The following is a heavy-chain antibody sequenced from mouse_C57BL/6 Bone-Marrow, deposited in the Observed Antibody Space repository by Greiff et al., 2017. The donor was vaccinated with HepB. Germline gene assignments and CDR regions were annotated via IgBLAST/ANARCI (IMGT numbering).Heavy chain of an antibody. CDR3: ARDSPIYDGYYYAMDY. CDR1: GFTFSDFY. J-gene: IGHJ4*01. Sequence: EVKLVESGGGLVQSGRSLRLSCATSGFTFSDFYMEWVRQAPGKGLEWIAASRNKANDYTKESRASVKGRFIVSSDTSQSILYLQMNALRAEDTAIYYCARDSPIYDGYYYAMDYWGQGTSVTVSS. V-gene: IGHV7-1*01. CDR2: SRNKANDYTK. D-gene: IGHD2-3*01.